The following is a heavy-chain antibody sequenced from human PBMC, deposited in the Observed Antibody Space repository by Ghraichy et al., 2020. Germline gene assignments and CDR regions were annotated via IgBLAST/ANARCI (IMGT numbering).Heavy chain of an antibody. CDR2: ISNYGTYV. CDR3: AGGTDGYFVFDY. Sequence: GESLNISCAASGFAFTNHPMNWVRQAPGKGLEWVASISNYGTYVYYADSLKGRLTISRDNAKNSMSLQMSGLRDEDTAVYFCAGGTDGYFVFDYWGPGILVTVSS. CDR1: GFAFTNHP. J-gene: IGHJ4*02. D-gene: IGHD3-22*01. V-gene: IGHV3-21*06.